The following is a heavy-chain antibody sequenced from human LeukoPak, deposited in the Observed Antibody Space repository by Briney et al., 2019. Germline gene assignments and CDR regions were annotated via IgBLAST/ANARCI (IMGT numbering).Heavy chain of an antibody. D-gene: IGHD2-21*02. CDR1: GFTFSRYS. Sequence: GGSLRLSCEASGFTFSRYSMNWVRQAPGKGLEWVSSISTSSIYIYYADSVKGRFTISRDNAKTSLYLQMNSLRAEDTAVYYCARQVGTASSHDFGHWGHGTLVTVSS. CDR3: ARQVGTASSHDFGH. J-gene: IGHJ4*01. CDR2: ISTSSIYI. V-gene: IGHV3-21*04.